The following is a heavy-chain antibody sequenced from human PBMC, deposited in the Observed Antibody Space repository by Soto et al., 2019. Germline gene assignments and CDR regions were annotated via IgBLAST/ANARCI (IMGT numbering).Heavy chain of an antibody. V-gene: IGHV4-34*01. CDR3: AQAPDYYGSGCFSSRLYDY. J-gene: IGHJ4*02. D-gene: IGHD3-10*01. Sequence: PSETLSLTCTVSGGSFSGYYWCWSCQRPGKGLEWVGESNLSGSTNYNPSLKSRVTISVDTSKYHFSLKLSSVTAADTAVYYCAQAPDYYGSGCFSSRLYDYWGQGTLVTVSS. CDR1: GGSFSGYY. CDR2: SNLSGST.